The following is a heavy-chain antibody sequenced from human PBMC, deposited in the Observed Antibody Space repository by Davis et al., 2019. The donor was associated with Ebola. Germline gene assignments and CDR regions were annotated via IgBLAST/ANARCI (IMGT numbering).Heavy chain of an antibody. V-gene: IGHV3-9*01. CDR1: GFTFDDYA. J-gene: IGHJ4*02. CDR3: AKGQERGSYYQGYFDY. D-gene: IGHD1-26*01. CDR2: ISWNSGSI. Sequence: SLKISCAASGFTFDDYAMHWVRQAPGKGLEWVSGISWNSGSIGYADSVKGRFTISRDNAKNSLYLQMNSLRAEDTALYYCAKGQERGSYYQGYFDYWGQGTLVTVSS.